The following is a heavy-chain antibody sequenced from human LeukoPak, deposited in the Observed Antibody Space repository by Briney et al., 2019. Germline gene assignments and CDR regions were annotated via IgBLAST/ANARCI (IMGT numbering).Heavy chain of an antibody. CDR1: GFTFSSYG. CDR2: ILYDGIDK. Sequence: GRSLRFSCAASGFTFSSYGMHWVRHIPGKGLEWVAVILYDGIDKHYADSVKGRFTISRDNSKNTLYLQMNSLRAEDTSVYYCARDRSSHYYDSSGYFYGGQGTLVTVPS. J-gene: IGHJ4*02. D-gene: IGHD3-22*01. CDR3: ARDRSSHYYDSSGYFY. V-gene: IGHV3-30*03.